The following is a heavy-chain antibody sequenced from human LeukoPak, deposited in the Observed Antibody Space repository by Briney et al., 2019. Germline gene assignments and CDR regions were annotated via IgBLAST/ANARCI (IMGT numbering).Heavy chain of an antibody. CDR1: GYTFTSYG. D-gene: IGHD6-13*01. Sequence: GASVKVSCKASGYTFTSYGISWVRQAPGQGLEWMGWISAYNGNTNYAQKLQGRVTMTTDTSTSTAYMELRSLRSDDTAVYYCARVIPRYIAAAANWFDPWGQGTLVTVSS. V-gene: IGHV1-18*01. J-gene: IGHJ5*02. CDR2: ISAYNGNT. CDR3: ARVIPRYIAAAANWFDP.